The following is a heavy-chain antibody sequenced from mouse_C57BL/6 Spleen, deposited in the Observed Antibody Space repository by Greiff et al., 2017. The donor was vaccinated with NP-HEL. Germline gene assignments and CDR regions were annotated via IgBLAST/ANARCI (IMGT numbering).Heavy chain of an antibody. Sequence: QVQLQQPGAELVKPGASVKLSCKASGYTFTSYWMHWVKQRPGQGLEWIGMIHPNSGSTNYNEKFKSKATLTVDKSSSTAYMQLSSLTSEDSAVYYCAREEFYYSNLPYYAMDYWGQGTSVTVSS. CDR1: GYTFTSYW. D-gene: IGHD2-5*01. J-gene: IGHJ4*01. V-gene: IGHV1-64*01. CDR3: AREEFYYSNLPYYAMDY. CDR2: IHPNSGST.